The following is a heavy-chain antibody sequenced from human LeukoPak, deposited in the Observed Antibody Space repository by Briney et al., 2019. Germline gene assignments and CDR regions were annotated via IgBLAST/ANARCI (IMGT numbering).Heavy chain of an antibody. CDR2: IDWDDDK. CDR1: GFSLSTSAMC. J-gene: IGHJ4*02. D-gene: IGHD3-22*01. CDR3: ARIPVYDSSGYYLTPY. V-gene: IGHV2-70*11. Sequence: SGPALVKPSQTLTLTCTISGFSLSTSAMCVGWIRQPPGKALEWLARIDWDDDKYYSTSLKTRLTISKDPSKNQVVLTMTNMDPVDTATYYCARIPVYDSSGYYLTPYWGQGTLVTVSS.